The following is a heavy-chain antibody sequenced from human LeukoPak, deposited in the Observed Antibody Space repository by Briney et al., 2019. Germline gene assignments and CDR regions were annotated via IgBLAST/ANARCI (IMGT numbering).Heavy chain of an antibody. V-gene: IGHV4-4*07. CDR1: GDSISSYY. Sequence: SETLSLTCTVSGDSISSYYWSWIRQPAGKGLEWIGRIHPSGSTNYNPSLKSRVTLSVDTSKNEFSLKLSSVTAADTAVYYCARSGQYQLLDSEGLDYWGQGTLVTVSS. CDR2: IHPSGST. J-gene: IGHJ4*02. CDR3: ARSGQYQLLDSEGLDY. D-gene: IGHD2-2*01.